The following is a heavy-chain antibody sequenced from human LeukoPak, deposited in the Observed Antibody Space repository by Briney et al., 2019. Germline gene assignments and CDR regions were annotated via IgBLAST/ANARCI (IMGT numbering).Heavy chain of an antibody. CDR3: ALGVVTDDAFDI. CDR2: INPNSGGT. J-gene: IGHJ3*02. Sequence: ASVKVSCKASGYTFTGYYVHWVRQAPGQGLEWMGWINPNSGGTNYAQKFQGRVTMTRDTSISTAYMELSRLRSDDTAVYYCALGVVTDDAFDIWGQGTMVTVSS. CDR1: GYTFTGYY. D-gene: IGHD3-3*01. V-gene: IGHV1-2*02.